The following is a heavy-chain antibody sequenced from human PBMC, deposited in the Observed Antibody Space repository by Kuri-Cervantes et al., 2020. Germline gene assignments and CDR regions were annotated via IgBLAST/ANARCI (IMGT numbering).Heavy chain of an antibody. CDR1: GFTFSSYG. CDR2: ISYDGSNK. J-gene: IGHJ3*02. V-gene: IGHV3-30*03. Sequence: GESLKISCAASGFTFSSYGMHWVRQAPGKGLEWVAVISYDGSNKYYADSVKGRFTISRDNSKNTLYLQMNSLRAEDTAVYYCASRGKNGFDIWGQGTMVTVSS. D-gene: IGHD1-26*01. CDR3: ASRGKNGFDI.